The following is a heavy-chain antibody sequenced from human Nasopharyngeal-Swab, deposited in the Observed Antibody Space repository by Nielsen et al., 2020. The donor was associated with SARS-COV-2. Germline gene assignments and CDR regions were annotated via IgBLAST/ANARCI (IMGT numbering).Heavy chain of an antibody. J-gene: IGHJ5*02. V-gene: IGHV3-48*04. CDR3: ARDDKAVYDFWSGRSYNNWFDP. D-gene: IGHD3-3*01. CDR1: GFTFSSYS. Sequence: GESLKISCAASGFTFSSYSMNWVRQAPGKGLEWVSYISSSGSTIYYADPVKGRFTISRDNAKNSLYLQINSLRAEDTAVYYCARDDKAVYDFWSGRSYNNWFDPWGQGTLVTVSS. CDR2: ISSSGSTI.